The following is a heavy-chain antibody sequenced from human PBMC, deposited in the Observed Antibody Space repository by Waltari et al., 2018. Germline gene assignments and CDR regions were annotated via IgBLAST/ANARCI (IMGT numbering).Heavy chain of an antibody. J-gene: IGHJ5*02. CDR2: FIPSLGMA. D-gene: IGHD1-26*01. CDR3: AKDRRELLTGGFDP. Sequence: QVQLVQSGAEVKKPGSSVKVSCKASGGTFSSYDISWIRQAPGQGIEWMGGFIPSLGMANYAWNFQGKVTITADKSTSAAYMDLSSLRSEDTAVYYCAKDRRELLTGGFDPWGQGTLVTVSS. CDR1: GGTFSSYD. V-gene: IGHV1-69*10.